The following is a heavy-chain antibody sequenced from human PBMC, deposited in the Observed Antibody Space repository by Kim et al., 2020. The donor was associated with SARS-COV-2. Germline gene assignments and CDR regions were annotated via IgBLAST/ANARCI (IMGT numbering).Heavy chain of an antibody. CDR1: GFTFDDYA. J-gene: IGHJ4*02. CDR2: ISGDGGST. CDR3: AKVIYIVDFWSGYPDY. Sequence: GGSLRLSCAASGFTFDDYAMHWVRQAPGKGLEWVSLISGDGGSTYYADSVKGRFTISRDNSKNSLYLQMNSLRTEDTALYYCAKVIYIVDFWSGYPDYWGQGTLVTVSS. D-gene: IGHD3-3*01. V-gene: IGHV3-43*02.